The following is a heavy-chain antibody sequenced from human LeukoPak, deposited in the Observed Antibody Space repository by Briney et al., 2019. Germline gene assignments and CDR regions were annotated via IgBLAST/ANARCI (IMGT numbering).Heavy chain of an antibody. J-gene: IGHJ6*03. D-gene: IGHD3-3*01. Sequence: ASVKVSCKASGYTFTGYYMHWVRQAPGQGLEWMGWINPNSGGTNYAQKFQGRVTMTRDTSISTAYMELSRLRSDDTAVYYCARGVLKVIMGYYYYYMDVWGKGTTATVSS. CDR2: INPNSGGT. CDR3: ARGVLKVIMGYYYYYMDV. V-gene: IGHV1-2*02. CDR1: GYTFTGYY.